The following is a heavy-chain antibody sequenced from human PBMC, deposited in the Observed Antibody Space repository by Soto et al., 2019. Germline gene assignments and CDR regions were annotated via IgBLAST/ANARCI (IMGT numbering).Heavy chain of an antibody. CDR3: ARDPPSRQAASGHY. CDR1: GFTFSSYS. D-gene: IGHD6-13*01. V-gene: IGHV3-21*01. Sequence: EVQLVESGGGLVQPGGSLRLSCAASGFTFSSYSMNWVRQAPGKGLEWVSSISSSSSYIYYADSVKGRFTISRDNAKNSLYLQMNSLRAEDTAVYYCARDPPSRQAASGHYWGQGTLVTVSS. CDR2: ISSSSSYI. J-gene: IGHJ4*02.